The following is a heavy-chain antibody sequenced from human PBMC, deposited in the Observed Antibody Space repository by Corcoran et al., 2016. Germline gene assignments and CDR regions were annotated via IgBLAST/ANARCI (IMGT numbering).Heavy chain of an antibody. D-gene: IGHD6-19*01. CDR3: ARTRSRSSGWYGVLNY. Sequence: QVQLVQSGAEVKKPGASVKVSCKASGYTFTSYYMHWVRQAPGQGLEWMGIINPSGGSTSYAQKFQGRVTMTRDTSTSTVYMELSSLRSEDTAVYYCARTRSRSSGWYGVLNYWGQGTLVTVSS. V-gene: IGHV1-46*01. J-gene: IGHJ4*02. CDR2: INPSGGST. CDR1: GYTFTSYY.